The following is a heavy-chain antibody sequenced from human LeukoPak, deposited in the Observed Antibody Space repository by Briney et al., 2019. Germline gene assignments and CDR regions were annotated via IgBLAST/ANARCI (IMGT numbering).Heavy chain of an antibody. CDR2: ISGSGGTI. Sequence: GGSLRLSCAASGFTFSTYAINWVRQAPGKGLEWVSAISGSGGTIFYADSVKGRFTISRDNSKNTLYLQMNSLRAEDTAVYYCAKSGVVVAGYFDYWGQGTLVTVSS. J-gene: IGHJ4*02. CDR3: AKSGVVVAGYFDY. CDR1: GFTFSTYA. V-gene: IGHV3-23*01. D-gene: IGHD2-15*01.